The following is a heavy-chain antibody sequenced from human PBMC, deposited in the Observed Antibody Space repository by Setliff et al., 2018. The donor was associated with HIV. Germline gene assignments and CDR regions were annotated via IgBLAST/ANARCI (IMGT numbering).Heavy chain of an antibody. CDR3: ARSSTLPWELPYFDY. Sequence: TTTNYYWGWVRQAPGKGLEWVGRSRSKREAYTTHYAASVKGRFTISRDNAKNSLFLQMNSLRAEDTAVYYCARSSTLPWELPYFDYWGQGTLVTVSS. V-gene: IGHV3-72*01. D-gene: IGHD1-26*01. CDR2: SRSKREAYTT. J-gene: IGHJ4*02. CDR1: TTTNYY.